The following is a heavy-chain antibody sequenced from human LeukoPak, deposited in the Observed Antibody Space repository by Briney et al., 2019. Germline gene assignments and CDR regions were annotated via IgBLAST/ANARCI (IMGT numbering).Heavy chain of an antibody. Sequence: GSLRLSCAASGFTFSSYAMSWVRQAPGKGLEWVSAIRGSGGSTYYADSVKGRFTISRDNSKNTLYLQMNSLRAEGTAVYYCAKGLDKTRYSSSWYTEYFQHWGQGTLVTVSS. CDR2: IRGSGGST. V-gene: IGHV3-23*01. CDR3: AKGLDKTRYSSSWYTEYFQH. D-gene: IGHD6-13*01. J-gene: IGHJ1*01. CDR1: GFTFSSYA.